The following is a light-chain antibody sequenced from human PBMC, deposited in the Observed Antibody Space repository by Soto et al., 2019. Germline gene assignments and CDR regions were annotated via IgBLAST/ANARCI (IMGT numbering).Light chain of an antibody. CDR2: EVS. V-gene: IGLV2-8*01. Sequence: QSVLTQPPSASGSPGQSGTISCTGTSSDVGGYNYVSWYQQHPGKAPKLMIYEVSKRPSGVPDRFSGSKSGNTASLTVSGLHAEYEADYYCSSYAGSNNVVFGGRTKVTVL. CDR3: SSYAGSNNVV. CDR1: SSDVGGYNY. J-gene: IGLJ2*01.